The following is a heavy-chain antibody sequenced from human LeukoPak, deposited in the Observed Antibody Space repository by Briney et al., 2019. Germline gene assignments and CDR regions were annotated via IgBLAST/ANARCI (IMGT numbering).Heavy chain of an antibody. Sequence: GGSLRLSCAASGLTFSSYWMNWVRQAPGKGLEWVSYISSSSSTIYYADSVKGRFTISRDNAKNSLYLQMNSLRAEDTAVYYCARPDRGGSYSNFDYWGQGTLVTVSS. CDR3: ARPDRGGSYSNFDY. CDR2: ISSSSSTI. J-gene: IGHJ4*02. CDR1: GLTFSSYW. V-gene: IGHV3-48*01. D-gene: IGHD3-16*01.